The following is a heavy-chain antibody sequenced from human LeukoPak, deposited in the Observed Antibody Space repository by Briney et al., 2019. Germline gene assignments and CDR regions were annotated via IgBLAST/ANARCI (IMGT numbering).Heavy chain of an antibody. J-gene: IGHJ6*03. D-gene: IGHD2-2*01. CDR1: GFTFSSYS. Sequence: GGSLRLSCAASGFTFSSYSMSWVRQAPGKGLEWVSSISSSSSYIYYADSVKGRFTISRDNAKNSLYLQMNSLRAEDTAVYYCARESLGYCSSSTCYYFYMDFWGKGTTVTVSS. CDR2: ISSSSSYI. CDR3: ARESLGYCSSSTCYYFYMDF. V-gene: IGHV3-21*01.